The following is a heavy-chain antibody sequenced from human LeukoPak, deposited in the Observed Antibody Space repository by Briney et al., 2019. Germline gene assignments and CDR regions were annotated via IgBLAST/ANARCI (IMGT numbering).Heavy chain of an antibody. Sequence: PGRSLRLSCAASGFTFSSYGMHWVRQAPAKGLEWVGIISYDGSNKYYADSVKGRFTISRDNSKNTLYLQMNSLRAEDTAVYYCAKSTTVTQRGYFDYWGQGTLVTVSS. CDR3: AKSTTVTQRGYFDY. CDR1: GFTFSSYG. J-gene: IGHJ4*02. CDR2: ISYDGSNK. D-gene: IGHD4-17*01. V-gene: IGHV3-30*18.